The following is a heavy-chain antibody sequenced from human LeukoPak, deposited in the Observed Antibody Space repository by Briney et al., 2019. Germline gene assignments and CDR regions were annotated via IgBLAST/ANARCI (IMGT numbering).Heavy chain of an antibody. J-gene: IGHJ4*02. D-gene: IGHD3-10*01. CDR2: ISSSSSYI. CDR3: ARDRGTMVRDGDY. V-gene: IGHV3-21*01. Sequence: PGGSLRLSCAASGFTVSSNYMSWVRQAPGKGLEWVSSISSSSSYIYYADSVKGRFTISRDNAKNSLYLQMNSLRAEDTAVYYCARDRGTMVRDGDYWGQGTLVTVSS. CDR1: GFTVSSNY.